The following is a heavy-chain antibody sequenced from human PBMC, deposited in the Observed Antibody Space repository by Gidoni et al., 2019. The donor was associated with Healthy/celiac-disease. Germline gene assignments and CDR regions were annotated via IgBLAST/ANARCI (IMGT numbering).Heavy chain of an antibody. Sequence: QLQLQESGPGLVEASETRSRTCTVSGGSISSSSYYWGWFRQPPGKGLEWIGSIYYSGSTYYNPSLKSRVTISVDTSKNQFSLKLSSVTAADTAVYYCATRGGPWGQGTLVTVSS. D-gene: IGHD3-10*01. V-gene: IGHV4-39*01. CDR2: IYYSGST. CDR1: GGSISSSSYY. J-gene: IGHJ5*02. CDR3: ATRGGP.